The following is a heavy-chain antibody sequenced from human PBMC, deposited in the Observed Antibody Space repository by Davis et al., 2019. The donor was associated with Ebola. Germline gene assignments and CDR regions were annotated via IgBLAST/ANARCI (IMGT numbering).Heavy chain of an antibody. CDR2: ISGSGGST. Sequence: GGSLRLSCAASGFTFSSYAMSWVRQAPGKGLEWVSAISGSGGSTYYADSVKGRFTISRDNSKNTLYLQMNSLRAEDTAVYYCARDTAPYYYDSSGYPDYWGQGTLVTVSS. J-gene: IGHJ4*02. D-gene: IGHD3-22*01. V-gene: IGHV3-23*01. CDR1: GFTFSSYA. CDR3: ARDTAPYYYDSSGYPDY.